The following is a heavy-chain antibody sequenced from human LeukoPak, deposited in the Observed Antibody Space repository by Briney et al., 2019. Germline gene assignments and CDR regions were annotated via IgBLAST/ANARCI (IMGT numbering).Heavy chain of an antibody. J-gene: IGHJ4*02. D-gene: IGHD3-22*01. CDR1: GFTFSTYG. CDR3: ATGRYVGSSSYYLNY. Sequence: PGESLRLSCVASGFTFSTYGMHWVRQAPGKGLEWVAIIWHDGSNKYYAESVKGRFTISRDNSKNTLYLQMNSLRAEDTAVYYCATGRYVGSSSYYLNYWGQGTLVTVSS. CDR2: IWHDGSNK. V-gene: IGHV3-33*01.